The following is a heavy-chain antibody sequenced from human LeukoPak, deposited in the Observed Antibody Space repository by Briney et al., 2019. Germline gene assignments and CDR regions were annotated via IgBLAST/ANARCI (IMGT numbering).Heavy chain of an antibody. CDR1: GGSISSGGYY. J-gene: IGHJ6*02. Sequence: SETLSLTCTDSGGSISSGGYYWSWIRQHPGKGLEGIGYIYYSGSTYYNPSLKSRVTISVDTSKNQFSLKLSSVTAADTAVYYCARDRDCSGGSCYGYYYYYGMDVWGQGTTVTVSS. V-gene: IGHV4-31*03. D-gene: IGHD2-15*01. CDR3: ARDRDCSGGSCYGYYYYYGMDV. CDR2: IYYSGST.